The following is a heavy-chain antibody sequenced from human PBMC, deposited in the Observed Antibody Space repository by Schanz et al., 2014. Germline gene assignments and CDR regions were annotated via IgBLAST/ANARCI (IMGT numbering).Heavy chain of an antibody. CDR3: ASGQWVVHDY. D-gene: IGHD6-19*01. V-gene: IGHV3-11*01. CDR2: ISGSTTTV. CDR1: GLTFSDYF. J-gene: IGHJ4*02. Sequence: QVQLVPSFLVLFKPVGSLRLSCAASGLTFSDYFMSWIRQAPGKGLEWISYISGSTTTVYYADSVKDRFTVSRDNANNSVYLQMNSLRGEDTAVYYCASGQWVVHDYWGQGTLVTVSS.